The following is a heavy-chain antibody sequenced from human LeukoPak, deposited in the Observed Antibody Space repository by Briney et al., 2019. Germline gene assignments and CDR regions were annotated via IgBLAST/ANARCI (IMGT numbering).Heavy chain of an antibody. D-gene: IGHD6-13*01. CDR2: IYYSGST. CDR3: ARDIIAAAGPGGMDV. J-gene: IGHJ6*02. CDR1: GGSISSSSYY. V-gene: IGHV4-39*02. Sequence: SETLSLTCTVSGGSISSSSYYWGWIRQPPGKGLEWIGSIYYSGSTYYNPSLKSRVTISVDTSKNQFSLKLSSVTAADTAVYYCARDIIAAAGPGGMDVWGQETTVTVSS.